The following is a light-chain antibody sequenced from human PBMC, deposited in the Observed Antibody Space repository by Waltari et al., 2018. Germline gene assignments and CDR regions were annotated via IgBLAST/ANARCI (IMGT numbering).Light chain of an antibody. Sequence: EIVLTQSPATLSLSPGERATLSCRASQSVSKSLAWYQQKPGQAPRLLIYDASNRATGIPARFSGSGSGTDFILTISSLEPEDFAVYYCQQRSTWPPFTFGPGTTLDI. CDR3: QQRSTWPPFT. J-gene: IGKJ3*01. CDR2: DAS. V-gene: IGKV3-11*01. CDR1: QSVSKS.